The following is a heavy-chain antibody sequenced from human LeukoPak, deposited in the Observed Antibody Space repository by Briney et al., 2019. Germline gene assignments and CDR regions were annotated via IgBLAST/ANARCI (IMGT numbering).Heavy chain of an antibody. CDR1: GGSLSGFY. V-gene: IGHV4-59*01. D-gene: IGHD3-22*01. CDR3: ARSYYDSSGYRYYDY. J-gene: IGHJ4*02. Sequence: SETLSLTCSVSGGSLSGFYWSWIRQPPGKGLEWIGHIYYTGSNYNRPSLKTRVTMSLDTSKNQLFLNLSSLTAADTAVYYCARSYYDSSGYRYYDYWGQGTLVTVSS. CDR2: IYYTGSN.